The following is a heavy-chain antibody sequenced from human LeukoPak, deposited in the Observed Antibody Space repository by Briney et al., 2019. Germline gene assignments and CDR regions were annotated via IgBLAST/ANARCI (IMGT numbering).Heavy chain of an antibody. CDR3: ASSTVGATNGMDV. V-gene: IGHV1-2*02. CDR1: GYTFIDYH. D-gene: IGHD1-26*01. CDR2: INPNSGGT. J-gene: IGHJ6*02. Sequence: ASVNVSCKASGYTFIDYHMHWVRQAPGQGLEWMGWINPNSGGTNYAHKFQGRVTMTRDTTISTAYMELSRLRPDDTAVYYCASSTVGATNGMDVWGQGTTATVSS.